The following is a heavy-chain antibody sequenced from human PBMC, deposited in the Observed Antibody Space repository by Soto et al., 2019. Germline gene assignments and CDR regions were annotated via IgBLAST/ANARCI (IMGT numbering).Heavy chain of an antibody. CDR2: IYYSGST. CDR1: GGSISSGGYY. V-gene: IGHV4-31*02. Sequence: SETLSLTCTVSGGSISSGGYYWSWIRQHPGKGLEWIGYIYYSGSTYYNPSLKSRVTISVDTSKNQFSLKLSSVTAADTAVYYCARAGGALVGTTDDVDYWGQGTLVTVSS. CDR3: ARAGGALVGTTDDVDY. J-gene: IGHJ4*02. D-gene: IGHD1-7*01.